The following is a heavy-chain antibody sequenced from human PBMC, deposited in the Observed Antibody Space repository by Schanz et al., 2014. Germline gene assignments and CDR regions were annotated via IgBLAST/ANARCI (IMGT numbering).Heavy chain of an antibody. CDR1: GFTASSHS. CDR3: VRDSFFAFDY. D-gene: IGHD3-3*01. CDR2: ISSRSSHI. V-gene: IGHV3-21*02. Sequence: EVQLVESGGGLVKPGGSLRLSCGVSGFTASSHSMNWVRQAPGKGLEWVSSISSRSSHIYYADSVKGRFTVSRDNAKNSVYLQMNGLRVEDTAVYYCVRDSFFAFDYWGQGTLVTVSS. J-gene: IGHJ4*02.